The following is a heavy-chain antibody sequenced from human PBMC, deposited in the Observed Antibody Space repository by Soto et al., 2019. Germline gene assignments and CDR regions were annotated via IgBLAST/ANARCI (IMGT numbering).Heavy chain of an antibody. CDR1: GFIFSNCW. CDR2: INSDGSYT. Sequence: GSLRVSCVASGFIFSNCWMYWVRQAPGMGLVWVSHINSDGSYTTYADSVKGRFTISRDNAKNTLYLQMNSLRAEDTAVYYCVRAIGHYGMDVWGRGTTVTVSS. V-gene: IGHV3-74*01. J-gene: IGHJ6*02. CDR3: VRAIGHYGMDV. D-gene: IGHD3-22*01.